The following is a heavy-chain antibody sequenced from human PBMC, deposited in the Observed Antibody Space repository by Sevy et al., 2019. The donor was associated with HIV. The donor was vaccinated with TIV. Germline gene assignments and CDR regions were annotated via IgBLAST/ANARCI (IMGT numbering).Heavy chain of an antibody. CDR3: ATHRNHDDAFDI. CDR1: GGSISSSSYY. V-gene: IGHV4-39*01. CDR2: IYYSGST. Sequence: SEILSLTCTVSGGSISSSSYYWGWIRQPPGKGLEWIGSIYYSGSTYYNPSLKSRVTISVDTSKNQFSLKLSSVTAADTAVYYCATHRNHDDAFDIWGQGTMVTVSS. J-gene: IGHJ3*02.